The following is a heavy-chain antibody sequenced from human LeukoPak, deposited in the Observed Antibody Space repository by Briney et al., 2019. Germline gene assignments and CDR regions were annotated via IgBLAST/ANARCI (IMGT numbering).Heavy chain of an antibody. CDR1: GGSISSGSYY. CDR3: ARNVRYDFWSGYLDDY. J-gene: IGHJ4*02. V-gene: IGHV4-61*02. Sequence: SETLSLTCTVSGGSISSGSYYWSWIRQPAGRGLEWIGRIYTSGSTNYNPSLKSRVTISVDTSNNQFSLKLSSVTAADTAVYYCARNVRYDFWSGYLDDYWGQGTLVTVSS. CDR2: IYTSGST. D-gene: IGHD3-3*01.